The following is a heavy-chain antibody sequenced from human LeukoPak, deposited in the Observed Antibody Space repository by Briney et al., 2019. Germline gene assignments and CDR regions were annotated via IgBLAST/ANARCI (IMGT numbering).Heavy chain of an antibody. CDR3: ARSGRSGSYYSDFDY. D-gene: IGHD1-26*01. V-gene: IGHV3-72*01. J-gene: IGHJ4*02. CDR1: GCTFSDHY. Sequence: GRSLRLSCAASGCTFSDHYMHWVHQAPGKGLEWVGRTRNKANSYTTEYAAAVKGRFTISRDDSNNSLYLQMNSLKTDDTAVYYCARSGRSGSYYSDFDYWGQGTLVTVST. CDR2: TRNKANSYTT.